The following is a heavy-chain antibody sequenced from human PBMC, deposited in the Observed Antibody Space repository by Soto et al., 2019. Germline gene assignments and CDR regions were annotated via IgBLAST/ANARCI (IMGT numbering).Heavy chain of an antibody. CDR3: ARWVRYCCSTSCSYGMDV. J-gene: IGHJ6*02. CDR1: GYTFTSYG. D-gene: IGHD2-2*01. Sequence: ASVKVSCKASGYTFTSYGISWVRQAPGQGLEWMGWISAYNGNTNYAQKLQGRVTMTTDTSTSTAYMELRSLRSDDTAVYYCARWVRYCCSTSCSYGMDVWGQGTPVTVSS. V-gene: IGHV1-18*01. CDR2: ISAYNGNT.